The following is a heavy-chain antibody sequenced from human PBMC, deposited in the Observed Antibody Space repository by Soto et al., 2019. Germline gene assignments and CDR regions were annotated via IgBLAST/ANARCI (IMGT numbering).Heavy chain of an antibody. V-gene: IGHV3-21*01. Sequence: GGSLRLSCAASGFTFSSYSMNWVRQAPGKGLEWVSSISSSSSYIYYADSVKGRFTISRDNAKNSLYLQMNSLRAEDTAVYYCARVHWSSYCSSTSCYLGAFDIWGQGTMVTVSS. CDR2: ISSSSSYI. D-gene: IGHD2-2*01. CDR1: GFTFSSYS. CDR3: ARVHWSSYCSSTSCYLGAFDI. J-gene: IGHJ3*02.